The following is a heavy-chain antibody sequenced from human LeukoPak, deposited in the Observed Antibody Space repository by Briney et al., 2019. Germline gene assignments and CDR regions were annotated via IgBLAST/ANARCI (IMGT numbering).Heavy chain of an antibody. Sequence: GGSLRLSCAASGFTFSTYWMSWVRPAPGKGLEWVANIKQDGREKYYVDSVKGRFTISRDNAKNSLYLQMNSLRAEDTAVYYCARGGGNYYNYWGQGTLVTVSS. CDR3: ARGGGNYYNY. D-gene: IGHD4-23*01. J-gene: IGHJ4*02. V-gene: IGHV3-7*01. CDR2: IKQDGREK. CDR1: GFTFSTYW.